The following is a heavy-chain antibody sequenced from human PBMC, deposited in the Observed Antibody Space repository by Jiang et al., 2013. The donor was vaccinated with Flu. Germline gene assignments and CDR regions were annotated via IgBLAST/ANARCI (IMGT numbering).Heavy chain of an antibody. CDR2: GYHSGTT. V-gene: IGHV4-39*07. CDR1: GGSISSTIYY. Sequence: GPGLVKPSETLSLTCTVSGGSISSTIYYWGWIRQAPGKGLEWIGSGYHSGTTYYNPSLKSRVTISVDTSKNQFSLKLSSVTAADTAVYYCARQDRACPGVNCYFGKLNYFDPWGQGTLVTVSS. D-gene: IGHD2-21*01. CDR3: ARQDRACPGVNCYFGKLNYFDP. J-gene: IGHJ5*02.